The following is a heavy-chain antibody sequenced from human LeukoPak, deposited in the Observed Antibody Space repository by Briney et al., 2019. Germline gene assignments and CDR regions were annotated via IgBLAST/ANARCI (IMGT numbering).Heavy chain of an antibody. Sequence: SETLSLTCTVSGGAITGYYWSWIRQPPGKGLEWIGYIYYSGSTNYNPSLKSRVTMSVDTSKKQFSLKLSSVTAADTAVYYCARGRPPHDYGTLFDYWGQGPLVTVSS. D-gene: IGHD4-17*01. CDR2: IYYSGST. CDR1: GGAITGYY. V-gene: IGHV4-59*01. CDR3: ARGRPPHDYGTLFDY. J-gene: IGHJ4*02.